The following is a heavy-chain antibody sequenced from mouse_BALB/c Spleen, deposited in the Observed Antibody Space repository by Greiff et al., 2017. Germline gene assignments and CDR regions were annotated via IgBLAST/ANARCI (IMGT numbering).Heavy chain of an antibody. CDR1: GFDFSRYW. CDR3: ARPRDYYGSYYFDY. D-gene: IGHD1-1*01. CDR2: INPDSSTI. Sequence: EVQGVESGGGLVQPGGSLKLSCAASGFDFSRYWMSWVRQAPGKGLEWIGEINPDSSTINYTPSLKDKFIISRDNAKNTLYLQMSKVRSEDTALYYCARPRDYYGSYYFDYWGQGTTLTVSS. J-gene: IGHJ2*01. V-gene: IGHV4-1*02.